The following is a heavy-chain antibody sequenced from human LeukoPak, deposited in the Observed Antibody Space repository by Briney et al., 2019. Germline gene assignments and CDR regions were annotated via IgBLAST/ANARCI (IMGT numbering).Heavy chain of an antibody. J-gene: IGHJ4*02. CDR2: MNPNSGNT. CDR3: ATVTRGWEPYFDY. CDR1: GYTFTSYD. Sequence: ASVKVSCKASGYTFTSYDINWVRQATGQGLEWMGWMNPNSGNTGYAQKFQGRVTMTRNTSISTAYMELSSLRSEDTAVYYCATVTRGWEPYFDYWGQGTLVTVSS. V-gene: IGHV1-8*01. D-gene: IGHD1-26*01.